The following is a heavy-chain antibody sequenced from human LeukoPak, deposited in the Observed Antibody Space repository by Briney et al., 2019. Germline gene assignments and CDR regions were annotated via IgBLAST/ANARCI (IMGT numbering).Heavy chain of an antibody. CDR2: IIPIFGTA. V-gene: IGHV1-69*01. CDR3: ARDAGIVATAN. J-gene: IGHJ4*02. Sequence: ASVKVSCKVSGGTFSSYAISWVRQAPGQGLEWMGGIIPIFGTANYAQKFQGRVTIIADESTSTAYMELSSLRSEDTAVYYCARDAGIVATANWGQGTLVTVSS. D-gene: IGHD5-12*01. CDR1: GGTFSSYA.